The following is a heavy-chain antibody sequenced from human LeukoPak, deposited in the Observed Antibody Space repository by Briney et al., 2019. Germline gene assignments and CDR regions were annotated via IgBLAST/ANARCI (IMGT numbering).Heavy chain of an antibody. D-gene: IGHD3-10*01. CDR1: GGSMNSYY. Sequence: SETLSLTCSVSGGSMNSYYWSWIRQPPGKGLEWIGYIYYSGSTSYNPSLNSRVTISLDMSKKDFSLMLTSVTAADTAVYYCARLDVWFGGWDWGQGILVTVSS. CDR2: IYYSGST. J-gene: IGHJ4*02. V-gene: IGHV4-59*12. CDR3: ARLDVWFGGWD.